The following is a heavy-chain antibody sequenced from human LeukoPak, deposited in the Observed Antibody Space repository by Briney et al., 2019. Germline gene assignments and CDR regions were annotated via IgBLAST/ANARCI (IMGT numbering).Heavy chain of an antibody. CDR2: ISSSSSTI. CDR1: GFTFSSYS. V-gene: IGHV3-48*01. D-gene: IGHD2-15*01. CDR3: ARVRMGYYFDY. J-gene: IGHJ4*02. Sequence: GGSLRLSCAASGFTFSSYSMNWVRQAPGKGLEWVSYISSSSSTIYYADSVKGRFTISRDNAKNSLYLQMNSLRAEDTAVYYCARVRMGYYFDYWGQGTLVTVSS.